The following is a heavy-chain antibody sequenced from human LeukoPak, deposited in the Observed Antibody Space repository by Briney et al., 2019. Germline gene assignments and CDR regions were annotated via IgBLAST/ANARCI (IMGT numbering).Heavy chain of an antibody. D-gene: IGHD6-19*01. V-gene: IGHV5-51*01. CDR3: VRLGNSGWQDFDY. Sequence: GESLKIPCKGSGYNFTRNWIGWVRQMPGKGLEWMGLIFPDDSDTRYSPSFQGQVTISADKSINTAYLHWSSLKASDSAMYYCVRLGNSGWQDFDYWGQGILVTVSS. CDR1: GYNFTRNW. J-gene: IGHJ4*02. CDR2: IFPDDSDT.